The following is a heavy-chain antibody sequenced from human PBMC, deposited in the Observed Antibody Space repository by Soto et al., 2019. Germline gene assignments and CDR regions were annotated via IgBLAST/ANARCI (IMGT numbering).Heavy chain of an antibody. V-gene: IGHV3-48*01. D-gene: IGHD5-12*01. J-gene: IGHJ4*02. Sequence: EVQLVESGGGLVQPGGSLRLSCAASRFTFSSHSMNWVRQAPGKGLEWVSYISSSSSTIYYADSVKGRFTISRDNAKNSLSLQMNSLRAEDTAVYYCARDNPSGYGDCWGQGTLVTVSS. CDR3: ARDNPSGYGDC. CDR1: RFTFSSHS. CDR2: ISSSSSTI.